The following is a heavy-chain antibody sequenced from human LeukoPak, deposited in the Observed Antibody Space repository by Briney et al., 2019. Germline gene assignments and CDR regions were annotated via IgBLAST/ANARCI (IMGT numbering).Heavy chain of an antibody. CDR3: ARNASDSGTSYFDY. V-gene: IGHV4-39*01. D-gene: IGHD1-26*01. Sequence: TSETLSLTCTVSGGSISSGTYYWGWVRQPPGKGLEWIGSIYYSGSTSYNPSLKSRVTTSVDTSKNQFSLKLDSVTAADTAVYYCARNASDSGTSYFDYWGQGTLVTVSS. CDR1: GGSISSGTYY. J-gene: IGHJ4*02. CDR2: IYYSGST.